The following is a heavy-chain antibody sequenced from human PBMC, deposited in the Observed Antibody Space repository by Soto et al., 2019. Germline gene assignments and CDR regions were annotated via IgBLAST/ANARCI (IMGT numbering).Heavy chain of an antibody. CDR2: IYSGGST. CDR3: ARGLLTEYSGYVYAFDI. V-gene: IGHV3-53*04. D-gene: IGHD5-12*01. J-gene: IGHJ3*02. Sequence: GGSLRLSCAASGFTVSSNYMSWVRQAPGKGLEWVSVIYSGGSTYYADSVKGRFTISRHNSKNTLYLQMNSLRAEDTAVYYCARGLLTEYSGYVYAFDIWGQGTMVTVSS. CDR1: GFTVSSNY.